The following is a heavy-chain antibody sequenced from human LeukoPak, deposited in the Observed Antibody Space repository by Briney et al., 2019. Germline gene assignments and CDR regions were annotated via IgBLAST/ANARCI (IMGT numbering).Heavy chain of an antibody. J-gene: IGHJ4*02. Sequence: ASVKVSCKVSGYTLTELSMHWVRQAPGKGLEWMGGFDPEEGETIYARKFQGRVTMTEDTSTDTAYMELSSLRSEDTAVYYCATSTLYSSGWYWWFDYWGQGTLVTVSS. CDR3: ATSTLYSSGWYWWFDY. CDR1: GYTLTELS. V-gene: IGHV1-24*01. D-gene: IGHD6-19*01. CDR2: FDPEEGET.